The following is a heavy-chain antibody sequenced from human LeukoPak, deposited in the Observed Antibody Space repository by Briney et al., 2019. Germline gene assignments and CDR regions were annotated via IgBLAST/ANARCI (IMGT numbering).Heavy chain of an antibody. J-gene: IGHJ6*02. CDR3: AKSPLTVYYYYGMDV. CDR2: ISGSGGST. Sequence: PGGSLRLSCAASGFTFSSYALSWVRQAPGKGLEWVSAISGSGGSTYYADSVKGRFTISRDNSKNTLYLQMNSLRAEDTAVYYCAKSPLTVYYYYGMDVWGQGTTVTVSS. D-gene: IGHD4-17*01. V-gene: IGHV3-23*01. CDR1: GFTFSSYA.